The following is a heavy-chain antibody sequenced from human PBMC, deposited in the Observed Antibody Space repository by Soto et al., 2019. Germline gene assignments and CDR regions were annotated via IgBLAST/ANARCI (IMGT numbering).Heavy chain of an antibody. CDR1: GGSISSYY. CDR3: ASSNIAAAGFYYYGMDV. CDR2: IYYSGST. J-gene: IGHJ6*02. D-gene: IGHD6-13*01. V-gene: IGHV4-59*01. Sequence: SETLSLTCTVSGGSISSYYWNWIRQPPGKGLEWIGYIYYSGSTNYNPSPKSRVTISLDTSKNQFSLKLSSVTAADTAVYYCASSNIAAAGFYYYGMDVWGRGTTVTVSS.